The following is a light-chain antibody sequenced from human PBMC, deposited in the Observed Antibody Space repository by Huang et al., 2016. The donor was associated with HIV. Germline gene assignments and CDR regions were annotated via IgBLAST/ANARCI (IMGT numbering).Light chain of an antibody. J-gene: IGKJ2*01. CDR1: QSSSTN. Sequence: IVLTQSPATLSVSPGERATLSCRASQSSSTNLAWYHQKPGQAPRLLIDGASSRATGIPSRYSGSGSGTEFTLIISSLQSEDFALYHCQQYNNWPPEYTFGQGTKLEIK. V-gene: IGKV3-15*01. CDR2: GAS. CDR3: QQYNNWPPEYT.